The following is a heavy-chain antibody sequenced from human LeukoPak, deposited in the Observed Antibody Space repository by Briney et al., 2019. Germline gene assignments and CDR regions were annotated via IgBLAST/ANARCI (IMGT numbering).Heavy chain of an antibody. CDR3: AREGGRAAPGRFDQ. CDR1: GINFRSSG. CDR2: IQNDGSDK. D-gene: IGHD6-13*01. Sequence: GGSLRLSCAASGINFRSSGMHWVRQAPGKGLEWVTFIQNDGSDKYYAASVKGRFTISRDNSKNTVYLHMASLRADDTALYYCAREGGRAAPGRFDQWGQGTLVTVSS. V-gene: IGHV3-30*02. J-gene: IGHJ4*02.